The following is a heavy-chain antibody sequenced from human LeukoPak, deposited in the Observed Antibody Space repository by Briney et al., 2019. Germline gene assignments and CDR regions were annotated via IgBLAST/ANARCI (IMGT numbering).Heavy chain of an antibody. V-gene: IGHV3-30*18. CDR2: ISYDGSNK. CDR1: GFTFSSYG. D-gene: IGHD6-19*01. J-gene: IGHJ4*02. Sequence: GGSLRLSCAASGFTFSSYGMHWVRQAPGKGLEWVAVISYDGSNKYYADSVKGRFTISRDNSKNTLYLQMNSLRAEDTAVYYCAKTTTGYSSGRFPGWPVDYWGQGTLATVSS. CDR3: AKTTTGYSSGRFPGWPVDY.